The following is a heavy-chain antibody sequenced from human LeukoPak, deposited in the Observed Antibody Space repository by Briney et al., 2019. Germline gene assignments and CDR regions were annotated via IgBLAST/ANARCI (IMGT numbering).Heavy chain of an antibody. CDR1: GGSFSDYS. J-gene: IGHJ4*02. Sequence: PSETLSLTCAVYGGSFSDYSWSWIRQPPGKGLEWIGEIHYSGSTNYNPSLKSRVTISVDTSKNQFSLKLSSVTAADTAVYYCASRKLGNDYWGQGTLVTVSS. D-gene: IGHD7-27*01. V-gene: IGHV4-34*01. CDR2: IHYSGST. CDR3: ASRKLGNDY.